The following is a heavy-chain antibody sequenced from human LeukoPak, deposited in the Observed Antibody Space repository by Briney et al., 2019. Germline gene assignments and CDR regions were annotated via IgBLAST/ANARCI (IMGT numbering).Heavy chain of an antibody. CDR2: INPNTGVT. J-gene: IGHJ5*02. CDR1: GYTFSGHY. CDR3: ATQGNYDFWSGPQLGFDP. Sequence: ASVKVSCKASGYTFSGHYLHWVRQAPGQGLEWMGRINPNTGVTQYTENFQGRVTMTGDTSISTAYMELSSLRSEDTAVYYCATQGNYDFWSGPQLGFDPWGQGTLVTVSS. V-gene: IGHV1-2*06. D-gene: IGHD3-3*01.